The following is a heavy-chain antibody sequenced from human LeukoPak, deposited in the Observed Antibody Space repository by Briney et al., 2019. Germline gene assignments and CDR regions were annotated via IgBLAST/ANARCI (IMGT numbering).Heavy chain of an antibody. D-gene: IGHD2/OR15-2a*01. CDR1: GGSISSYY. V-gene: IGHV4-59*08. CDR3: ANFKNWFDP. Sequence: LETLSLTCTVSGGSISSYYWSWIRQPPGKGLEWIGYIYYSGSTNYNPSLKSRVTISVDTSKNQFSLKLSSVTAADTAAYYCANFKNWFDPWGQGTLVTVSS. J-gene: IGHJ5*02. CDR2: IYYSGST.